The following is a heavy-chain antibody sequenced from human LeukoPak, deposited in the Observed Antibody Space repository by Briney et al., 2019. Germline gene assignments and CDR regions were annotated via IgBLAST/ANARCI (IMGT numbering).Heavy chain of an antibody. CDR2: IYTSGST. Sequence: SETLSLTCTVSGGSISSYYWSWIRQPAGKGLEWIGRIYTSGSTNYNPSLKSRVTMSVDTSKNQFSLKLSSATAADTAVYYCARDDVLLWFGELLFAGAFDIWGQRTMVTVSS. CDR1: GGSISSYY. CDR3: ARDDVLLWFGELLFAGAFDI. J-gene: IGHJ3*02. V-gene: IGHV4-4*07. D-gene: IGHD3-10*01.